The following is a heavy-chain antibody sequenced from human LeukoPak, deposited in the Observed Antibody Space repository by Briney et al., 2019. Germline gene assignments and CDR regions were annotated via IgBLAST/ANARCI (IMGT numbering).Heavy chain of an antibody. V-gene: IGHV3-23*01. CDR1: GFTFSSYA. Sequence: GGSLRLSCPASGFTFSSYAMSWVRQAPGKGLAWVSTIVDTGDGTFYADSVRGRFTTSRDSSKNTLYLQMNSLRAHQIAVYYCAKERGHPLPNYHMDVWGKGTTVTVSS. CDR2: IVDTGDGT. CDR3: AKERGHPLPNYHMDV. D-gene: IGHD4/OR15-4a*01. J-gene: IGHJ6*03.